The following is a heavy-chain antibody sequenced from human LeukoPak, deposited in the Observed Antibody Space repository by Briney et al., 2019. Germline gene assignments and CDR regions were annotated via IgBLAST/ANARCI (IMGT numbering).Heavy chain of an antibody. D-gene: IGHD6-13*01. CDR2: ISSNGGST. Sequence: GGSLRLACAASGFPLSTYAMHWVSPAPGKGLEYVSAISSNGGSTYYANSVKGRFTISRDNSKNTLYLQMGSLRAEDLAVYYCARGSGIASYYFDYWGQGTLVTVSS. CDR3: ARGSGIASYYFDY. V-gene: IGHV3-64*01. CDR1: GFPLSTYA. J-gene: IGHJ4*02.